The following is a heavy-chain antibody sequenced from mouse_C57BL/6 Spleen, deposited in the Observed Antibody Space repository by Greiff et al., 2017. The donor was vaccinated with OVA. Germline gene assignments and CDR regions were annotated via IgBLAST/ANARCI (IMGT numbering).Heavy chain of an antibody. V-gene: IGHV1-18*01. CDR1: GYTFTDYN. CDR3: ARIGYDGYPSYAMDY. D-gene: IGHD2-3*01. CDR2: INPNNGGT. Sequence: EVKVVESGPELVKPGASVKIPCKASGYTFTDYNMDWVKQSHGKSLEWIGDINPNNGGTIYNQKFKGKATLTVDKSSSTAYMELRSLTSEDTAVYYCARIGYDGYPSYAMDYWGQGTSVTVSS. J-gene: IGHJ4*01.